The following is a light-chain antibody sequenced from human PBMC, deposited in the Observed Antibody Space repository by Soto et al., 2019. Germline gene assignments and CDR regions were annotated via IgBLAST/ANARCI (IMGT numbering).Light chain of an antibody. V-gene: IGLV1-40*01. CDR2: DNN. CDR1: SSNIGAGYD. Sequence: QSVLTQPPSVSGAPGQRVTISCAGSSSNIGAGYDVHWYQHLPGTAPKLLIYDNNNRPSGVPDRFSGSKSGTSASLAITGLQAEDGADYYCQSYDSSLSAPYVFGTGTKVTVL. CDR3: QSYDSSLSAPYV. J-gene: IGLJ1*01.